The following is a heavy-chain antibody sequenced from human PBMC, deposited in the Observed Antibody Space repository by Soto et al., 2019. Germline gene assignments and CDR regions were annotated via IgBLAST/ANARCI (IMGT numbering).Heavy chain of an antibody. Sequence: SETLSLTCTVSGGSISSYYWSWIRQPPGKGLEWIGYIYYSGSTNYNPSLKSRVTISVDTSKNQFSLKLSSVTAADTAVYYCARDGGGPSGYYGMDVWGQGTTVTVSS. CDR1: GGSISSYY. CDR2: IYYSGST. CDR3: ARDGGGPSGYYGMDV. J-gene: IGHJ6*02. D-gene: IGHD3-3*01. V-gene: IGHV4-59*01.